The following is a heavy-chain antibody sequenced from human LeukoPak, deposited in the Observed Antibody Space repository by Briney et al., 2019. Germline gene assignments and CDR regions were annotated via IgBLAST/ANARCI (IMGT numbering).Heavy chain of an antibody. CDR2: IHYSGTT. J-gene: IGHJ5*02. D-gene: IGHD5-24*01. V-gene: IGHV4-61*01. Sequence: SETLSLTCTVSGGSVSSGSYYWSWIRQPPGKGLEWIGYIHYSGTTNYNPSLKSRVTMSVDTSKNLFSLNLSSMTAADTAVYYCARGGDGYNYWFDPWGQGTLVTVSS. CDR3: ARGGDGYNYWFDP. CDR1: GGSVSSGSYY.